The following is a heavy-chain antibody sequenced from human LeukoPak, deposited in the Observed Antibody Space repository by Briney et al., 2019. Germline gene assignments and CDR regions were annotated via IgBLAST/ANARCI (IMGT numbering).Heavy chain of an antibody. V-gene: IGHV3-23*01. Sequence: GRSLRLSCAASGFTFSSYAMSWVRQAPGKGLEWVSAISGSGGSTYYADSVKGRFTISRDNSKNTLYLQMNSLRAEDTAVYYCAKGVYYDFWSGYTYFDYWGQGTLVTVSS. CDR2: ISGSGGST. CDR1: GFTFSSYA. D-gene: IGHD3-3*01. CDR3: AKGVYYDFWSGYTYFDY. J-gene: IGHJ4*02.